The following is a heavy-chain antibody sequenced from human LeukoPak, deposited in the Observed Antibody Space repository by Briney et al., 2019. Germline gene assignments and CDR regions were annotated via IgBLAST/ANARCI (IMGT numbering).Heavy chain of an antibody. CDR1: GFTFSSYA. CDR3: ANLFVVVPRRYYYGMDV. D-gene: IGHD2-15*01. CDR2: ISGGGGST. V-gene: IGHV3-23*01. J-gene: IGHJ6*02. Sequence: PGGSLRLSCAASGFTFSSYAMSWVRQAPGKGLEWVSAISGGGGSTYYADSVKGRFTISRDNSKNTLYLQMNSLRAEDTAVYYCANLFVVVPRRYYYGMDVWGQGTTVTVSS.